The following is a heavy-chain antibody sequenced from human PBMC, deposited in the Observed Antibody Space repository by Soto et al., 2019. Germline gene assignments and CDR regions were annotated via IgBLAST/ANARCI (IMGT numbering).Heavy chain of an antibody. CDR2: ISSSSSTI. CDR3: ARVVSHGDNY. Sequence: GGSLRLSCAASGFTFSSYSMNWVRQAPGKGLEWVSYISSSSSTIYYADSVKGRFTISRDNAKNSLYLQMNSLRAEDTAVYYCARVVSHGDNYWGQGTLVTVSS. V-gene: IGHV3-48*01. D-gene: IGHD4-17*01. CDR1: GFTFSSYS. J-gene: IGHJ4*02.